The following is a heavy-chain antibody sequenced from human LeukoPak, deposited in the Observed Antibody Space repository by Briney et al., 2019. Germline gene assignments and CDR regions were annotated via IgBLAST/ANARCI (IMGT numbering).Heavy chain of an antibody. V-gene: IGHV3-23*01. CDR2: ISGSGSNT. Sequence: PGGSLRLSCAASGFTFSNYAMTWVRQAPGKGLEWVSVISGSGSNTDYADSVKGRFTISRDNSKNSLYLQMNSLRTEDTALYYCAKAITTDGYNNAEYFQHWGQGTLVTVSS. D-gene: IGHD5-24*01. CDR3: AKAITTDGYNNAEYFQH. J-gene: IGHJ1*01. CDR1: GFTFSNYA.